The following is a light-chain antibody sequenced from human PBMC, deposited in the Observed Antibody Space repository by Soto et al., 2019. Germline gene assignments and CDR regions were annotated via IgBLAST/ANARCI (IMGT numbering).Light chain of an antibody. J-gene: IGKJ4*01. V-gene: IGKV1-39*01. CDR2: AAS. Sequence: DIQMTQSPSSLSASVEDRVIITCRASQSISNHLNWYQQKPGKAPKLLIFAASSLQSTVPSRFSGSGSGTYFILTITSLQPEDFATYYCQQSYTTPLSFGGGTKVYIK. CDR3: QQSYTTPLS. CDR1: QSISNH.